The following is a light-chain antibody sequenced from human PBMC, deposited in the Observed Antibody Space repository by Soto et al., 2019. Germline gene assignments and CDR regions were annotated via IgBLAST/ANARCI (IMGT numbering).Light chain of an antibody. CDR3: SSYVTTNARV. CDR1: GNYIANYNF. CDR2: EVS. J-gene: IGLJ1*01. Sequence: QSALTQPASVSGSPGQSITISCTGTGNYIANYNFVSWYQHHPGKAPKLMIYEVSNRPSGVSDRFSGSKSGNTASLTISGLQAEDEADYYCSSYVTTNARVFGTGTKLTVL. V-gene: IGLV2-14*01.